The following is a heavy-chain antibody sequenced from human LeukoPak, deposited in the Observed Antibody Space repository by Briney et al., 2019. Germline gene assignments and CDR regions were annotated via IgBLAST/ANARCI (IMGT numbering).Heavy chain of an antibody. V-gene: IGHV4-4*02. Sequence: NPSETLSLTCAVSGGSISSSNWWSWVRQPPGKGLEWIGEIYHSGSTNYNPSLKSRVTISVDKSKNQFSLKLSSVTAADTAVYYCASWTRLLWFLGVGAFDIWGQGTMVTVSS. CDR3: ASWTRLLWFLGVGAFDI. CDR1: GGSISSSNW. J-gene: IGHJ3*02. CDR2: IYHSGST. D-gene: IGHD3-10*01.